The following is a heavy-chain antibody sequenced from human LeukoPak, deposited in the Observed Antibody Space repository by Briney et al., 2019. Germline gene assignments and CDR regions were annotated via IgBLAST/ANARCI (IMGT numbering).Heavy chain of an antibody. D-gene: IGHD4-17*01. Sequence: SETLSLTCTVSGGSISSGDYYWSWIRQPPGKGLEWIGYIYYSGSTYYNPSLKSRVTISVDTSKNQFSLKLSSVTAADTAVYYCARGAKGDYGDYRADDAFDIWSQGTMVTVSS. J-gene: IGHJ3*02. CDR2: IYYSGST. CDR1: GGSISSGDYY. V-gene: IGHV4-30-4*01. CDR3: ARGAKGDYGDYRADDAFDI.